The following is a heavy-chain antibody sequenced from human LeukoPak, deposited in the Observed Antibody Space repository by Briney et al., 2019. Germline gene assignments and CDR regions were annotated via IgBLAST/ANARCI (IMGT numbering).Heavy chain of an antibody. Sequence: SETLSLTCTVSGGSISSYYWSWIRQPPGKGLEWIGYIYYSGSTNYNPSLKSRVTISVDTSKNQFSLKLSSVTAADTAVYYCAREGGYDILTGYYPYYIDPWGQGTLVTVSS. CDR2: IYYSGST. V-gene: IGHV4-59*01. CDR1: GGSISSYY. CDR3: AREGGYDILTGYYPYYIDP. D-gene: IGHD3-9*01. J-gene: IGHJ5*02.